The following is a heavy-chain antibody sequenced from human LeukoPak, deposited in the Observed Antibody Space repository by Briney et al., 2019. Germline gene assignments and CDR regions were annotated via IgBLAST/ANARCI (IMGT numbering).Heavy chain of an antibody. D-gene: IGHD2-2*01. V-gene: IGHV3-72*01. Sequence: PGGSLRLSCAASGFTFSDHYMDWVRPAPGKGLEWGGRIKNKANSYTTEYAASVKGRFTVSREDSKNALYLQMNSLKTEDTAVYYCTREGRYCSSTSCYVCLDFWGQGTLVTVSS. CDR2: IKNKANSYTT. CDR1: GFTFSDHY. CDR3: TREGRYCSSTSCYVCLDF. J-gene: IGHJ4*02.